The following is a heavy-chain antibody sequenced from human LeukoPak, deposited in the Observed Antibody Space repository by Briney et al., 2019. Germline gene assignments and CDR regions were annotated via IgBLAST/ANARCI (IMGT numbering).Heavy chain of an antibody. D-gene: IGHD1-26*01. CDR3: ASQYNGSYLDYFDY. V-gene: IGHV3-23*01. Sequence: GGSLRLSCAASGFTFSSYAMSWVRQAPGKGLEWVSAISGSGGSTYYADSVKGRLTISRDNSKNTLYLQMNSLRAEDTAVYYCASQYNGSYLDYFDYWGQGTLVTVSS. CDR2: ISGSGGST. J-gene: IGHJ4*02. CDR1: GFTFSSYA.